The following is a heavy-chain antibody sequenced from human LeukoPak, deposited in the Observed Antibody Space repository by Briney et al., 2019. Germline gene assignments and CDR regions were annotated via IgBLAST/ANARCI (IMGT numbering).Heavy chain of an antibody. CDR2: ISSSSSYI. Sequence: GGSLRLSCAASGFTFSSYSMNWVRQAPGKGLEWVSSISSSSSYIYYADSVKGRFTISRDNAKNSLYLQMNSLRAEDTAVYYCARGTYSSSSQPLIDYWGQGTLVTVSS. V-gene: IGHV3-21*01. D-gene: IGHD6-6*01. CDR3: ARGTYSSSSQPLIDY. CDR1: GFTFSSYS. J-gene: IGHJ4*02.